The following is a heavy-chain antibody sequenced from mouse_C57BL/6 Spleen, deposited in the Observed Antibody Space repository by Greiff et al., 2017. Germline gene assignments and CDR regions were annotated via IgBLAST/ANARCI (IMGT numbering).Heavy chain of an antibody. CDR2: IRNKANGYTT. J-gene: IGHJ2*01. CDR1: GFTFTDYY. Sequence: EVKVEESGGGLVQPGGSLSLSCAASGFTFTDYYMSWVRQPPGKALEWLGFIRNKANGYTTEYSASVKGRFTISRDNSQSILYLQMNALRAEDSATYYCARYNNSYYFDYWGQGTTLTVSS. D-gene: IGHD4-1*02. V-gene: IGHV7-3*01. CDR3: ARYNNSYYFDY.